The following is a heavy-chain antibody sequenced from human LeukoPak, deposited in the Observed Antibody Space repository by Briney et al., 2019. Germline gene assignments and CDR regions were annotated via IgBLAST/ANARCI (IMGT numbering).Heavy chain of an antibody. V-gene: IGHV4-59*08. CDR3: ARRYSSGWSRDY. CDR1: GGSISDYY. J-gene: IGHJ4*02. Sequence: SETLSLTCSVSGGSISDYYWSWIRQPPGKGLEWIGYIYYSGSTNYNPSLKSRVIISVDTSKNQLSLKLTSVTAADTAMYYCARRYSSGWSRDYWGQGTLVTVSS. D-gene: IGHD6-19*01. CDR2: IYYSGST.